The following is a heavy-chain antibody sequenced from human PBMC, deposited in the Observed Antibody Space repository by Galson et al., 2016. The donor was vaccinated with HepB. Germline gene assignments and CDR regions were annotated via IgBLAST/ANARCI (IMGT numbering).Heavy chain of an antibody. CDR3: VRGLGGDFDY. Sequence: SLRLSCAASGFTFRTYWMHWVRQAPGKGLVWVSRINSDGSSTNYADYVKGRFTISRDNAKNALYLQMNSLRAEDTAVYYCVRGLGGDFDYWGQGTLVTVSS. V-gene: IGHV3-74*01. CDR2: INSDGSST. J-gene: IGHJ4*02. D-gene: IGHD3-22*01. CDR1: GFTFRTYW.